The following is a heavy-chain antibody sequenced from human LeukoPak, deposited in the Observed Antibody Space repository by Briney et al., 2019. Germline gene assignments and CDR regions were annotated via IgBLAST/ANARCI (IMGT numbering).Heavy chain of an antibody. CDR2: ISGSGGST. CDR1: GFTFSSYA. D-gene: IGHD6-13*01. V-gene: IGHV3-23*01. J-gene: IGHJ4*02. Sequence: PGGSLRLSCAASGFTFSSYAMSWLRQAPGKGLEWVSAISGSGGSTYYADSVKGRFTISRDNSKNTLYLQMNSLRAEDTAVYYCAKRQYSSSWYYPQSDYWGQGTLVTVSS. CDR3: AKRQYSSSWYYPQSDY.